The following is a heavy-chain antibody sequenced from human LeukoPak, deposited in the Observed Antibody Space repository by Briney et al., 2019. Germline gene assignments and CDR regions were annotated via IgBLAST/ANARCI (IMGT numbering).Heavy chain of an antibody. Sequence: SVKVSCKASGGTFSSYAISWVRQAPGQGLEWMGGIIPIFGTANYAQKFQGRVTITTDESTSTAYMELSSLRSEDTAVYYCARVNPSNYCSGGGCYSIGWFDPWGQGTLVTVSS. CDR3: ARVNPSNYCSGGGCYSIGWFDP. CDR2: IIPIFGTA. J-gene: IGHJ5*02. V-gene: IGHV1-69*05. CDR1: GGTFSSYA. D-gene: IGHD2-15*01.